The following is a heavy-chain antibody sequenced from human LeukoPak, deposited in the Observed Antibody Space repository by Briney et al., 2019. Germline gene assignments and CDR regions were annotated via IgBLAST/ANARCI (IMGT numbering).Heavy chain of an antibody. J-gene: IGHJ4*02. Sequence: SETLSLTCAVYGGSFSGYYWSWIRQPPGKGLGWIGEINHSGSTNYNPSLKSRVTISVDTSKNQFSLKLSSVTAADTAVYYCARGDIVATMLFDYWGQGTLVTVSS. D-gene: IGHD5-12*01. CDR1: GGSFSGYY. CDR3: ARGDIVATMLFDY. V-gene: IGHV4-34*01. CDR2: INHSGST.